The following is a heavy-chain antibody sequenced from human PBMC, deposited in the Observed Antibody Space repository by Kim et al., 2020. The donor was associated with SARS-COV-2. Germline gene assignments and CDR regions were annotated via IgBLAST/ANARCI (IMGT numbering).Heavy chain of an antibody. Sequence: GGSLRLSCAASGFTLSGYWMHWVRQAPGKGLVWVSRVYSDGRTTSYADSVKGRFTISRGNAKNTLYLQMNSLRAEDTAVYYCARGQYSSACYYFFYWC. D-gene: IGHD6-19*01. CDR3: ARGQYSSACYYFFY. CDR2: VYSDGRTT. J-gene: IGHJ4*01. CDR1: GFTLSGYW. V-gene: IGHV3-74*01.